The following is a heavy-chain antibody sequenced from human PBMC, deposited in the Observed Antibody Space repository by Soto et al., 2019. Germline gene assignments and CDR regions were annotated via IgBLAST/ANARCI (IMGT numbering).Heavy chain of an antibody. CDR1: GSSFSNKA. V-gene: IGHV3-23*01. CDR2: IRGSGGRP. CDR3: ARDYCSSPSCSFDY. J-gene: IGHJ4*02. Sequence: PGGSLRLSCVASGSSFSNKAMNWVRQAPGKGLEWVSSIRGSGGRPYYADSVKGRFTVSRDNSKNTLYLQMNSLRAEDTAVYYCARDYCSSPSCSFDYWGQGTLVTVSS. D-gene: IGHD2-2*01.